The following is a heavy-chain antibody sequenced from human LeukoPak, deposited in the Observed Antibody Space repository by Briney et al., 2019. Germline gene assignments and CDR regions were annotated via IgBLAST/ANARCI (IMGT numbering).Heavy chain of an antibody. D-gene: IGHD2-2*01. Sequence: SETLSLTCAVYGGSFSGYYWGWIRQPPGKGLEWIGEINHSGSTNYNPSLKSRVTISVDTSKNQFSLKLSSVTAADTAVYYCTRAPYCSSTSCYEGGAYWGQGTLVTVSS. J-gene: IGHJ4*02. V-gene: IGHV4-34*01. CDR3: TRAPYCSSTSCYEGGAY. CDR2: INHSGST. CDR1: GGSFSGYY.